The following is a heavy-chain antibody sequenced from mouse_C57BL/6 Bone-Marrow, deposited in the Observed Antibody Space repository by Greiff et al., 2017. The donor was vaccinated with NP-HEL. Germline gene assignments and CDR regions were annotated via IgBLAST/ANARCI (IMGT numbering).Heavy chain of an antibody. D-gene: IGHD1-1*01. CDR2: IDPNSGGT. J-gene: IGHJ1*03. Sequence: QVQLQQPGADLVKPGASVKLSCKASGYTFTSYWMHWVTQRPGRGLEWIGRIDPNSGGTKVNEKFKTQATLTVDKPSSTAYMQLSSLTSEDSAVYYCARYYYGSRGWYFDVWGTGTTVTVSS. V-gene: IGHV1-72*01. CDR1: GYTFTSYW. CDR3: ARYYYGSRGWYFDV.